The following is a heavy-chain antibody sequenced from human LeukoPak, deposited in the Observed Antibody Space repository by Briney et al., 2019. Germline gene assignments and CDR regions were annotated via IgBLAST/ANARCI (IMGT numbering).Heavy chain of an antibody. D-gene: IGHD6-6*01. CDR1: GGSITSYY. CDR2: IYKSGST. V-gene: IGHV4-59*01. Sequence: SETLSLACTVSGGSITSYYWSWIRQSPGKGLEWIGYIYKSGSTNYNPSLKSRVTISEDTSKNQFSLKLSSVTAADTAVYYCARSSIAAPPDYWGQGTLVTVSS. J-gene: IGHJ4*02. CDR3: ARSSIAAPPDY.